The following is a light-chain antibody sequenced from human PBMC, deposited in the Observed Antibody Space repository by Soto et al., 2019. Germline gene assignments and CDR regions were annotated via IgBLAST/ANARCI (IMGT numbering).Light chain of an antibody. V-gene: IGLV2-11*01. J-gene: IGLJ2*01. Sequence: QSVLTQPRSVSGSPGQSVTISCTGTSGDVGGYNYVSWYQHHPSKAPRLLIYDVAKRPSGVPDRFSASKSGNTASLTISGLQAEDEAYFYCCSYADSNILVFGGGTKLTVL. CDR3: CSYADSNILV. CDR1: SGDVGGYNY. CDR2: DVA.